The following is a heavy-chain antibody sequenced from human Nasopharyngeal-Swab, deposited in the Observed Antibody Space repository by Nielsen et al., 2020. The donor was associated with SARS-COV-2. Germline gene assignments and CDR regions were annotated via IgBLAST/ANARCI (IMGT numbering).Heavy chain of an antibody. CDR2: IYTSGST. D-gene: IGHD6-6*01. CDR1: GDSISSYY. Sequence: SETLSLTCTVSGDSISSYYWSWIRQPAGKGLEWIGRIYTSGSTNYNPSLKSRVTMSVDTSKNQFSLKLSSVTAADTAVYYCARDGQSIAARRGGIYYYYGMDVWGQGTTVTVSS. J-gene: IGHJ6*02. CDR3: ARDGQSIAARRGGIYYYYGMDV. V-gene: IGHV4-4*07.